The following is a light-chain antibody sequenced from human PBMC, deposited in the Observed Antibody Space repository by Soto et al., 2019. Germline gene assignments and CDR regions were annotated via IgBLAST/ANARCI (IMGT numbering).Light chain of an antibody. CDR3: QQYGSSRA. CDR2: GAS. V-gene: IGKV3-20*01. Sequence: EIGLTQSPGTLSLSPGERATLSCRASQSVSSSYLAWYQQKPGQAPRLLIYGASSRAIGIPDRFSGSGSGTDFTLIISRLEPEDFAVYYCQQYGSSRAFGGGTKVEIK. CDR1: QSVSSSY. J-gene: IGKJ4*01.